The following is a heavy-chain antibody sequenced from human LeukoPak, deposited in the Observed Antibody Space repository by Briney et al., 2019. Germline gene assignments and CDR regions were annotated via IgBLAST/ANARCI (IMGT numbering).Heavy chain of an antibody. V-gene: IGHV3-30*04. CDR2: ISYDGSNK. Sequence: PGGSLRLSCAASGFTFSSYAMHWVRQAPGKGLEWVAVISYDGSNKYYADSVKGRFTISRDNSKNTLYLQMNSLRAEDTAVYYCARDTSARIAVAGTAIDYWGQGTLVIVSS. J-gene: IGHJ4*02. CDR3: ARDTSARIAVAGTAIDY. D-gene: IGHD6-19*01. CDR1: GFTFSSYA.